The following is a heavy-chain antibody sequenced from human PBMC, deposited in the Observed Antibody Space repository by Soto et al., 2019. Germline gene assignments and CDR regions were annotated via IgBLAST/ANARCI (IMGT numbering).Heavy chain of an antibody. CDR1: GFTFNSYS. V-gene: IGHV3-21*01. Sequence: GGSLRLSCAASGFTFNSYSMNWVRQAPGKGLEWVSSISSSSSYIYYADSVKGRFTISRDNAKNSLYLQMNSLRAEDTAVYYCARDYYDSSGYSGPGWFDPWGQGTLVTVSS. J-gene: IGHJ5*02. CDR2: ISSSSSYI. CDR3: ARDYYDSSGYSGPGWFDP. D-gene: IGHD3-22*01.